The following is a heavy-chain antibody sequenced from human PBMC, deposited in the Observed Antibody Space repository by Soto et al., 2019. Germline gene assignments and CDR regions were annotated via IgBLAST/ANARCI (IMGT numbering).Heavy chain of an antibody. CDR2: INHSGST. J-gene: IGHJ4*02. CDR1: GGSFSGYY. Sequence: QVQLQQWGAGLLKPSETLSLTCAVYGGSFSGYYWSWIRQPQGKGLEWIGEINHSGSTNYNPSLKSRVTISVDTSKNQFSLKLSSVTAADTAVYYCGFRRSSWYAYWGQGTLVTVSS. D-gene: IGHD6-13*01. V-gene: IGHV4-34*01. CDR3: GFRRSSWYAY.